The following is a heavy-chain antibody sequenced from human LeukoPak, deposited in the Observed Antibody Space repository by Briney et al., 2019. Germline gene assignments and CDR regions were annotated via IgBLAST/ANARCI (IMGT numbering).Heavy chain of an antibody. V-gene: IGHV4-4*09. J-gene: IGHJ6*03. CDR1: GDSINDHY. CDR3: ARQTCRGATCYRVDQYYYMDV. D-gene: IGHD2-15*01. CDR2: IYSSVST. Sequence: SETLSLTCTVSGDSINDHYWSWIRQPPGEELEWFGYIYSSVSTNYNASLKSRVTISIDTSKSQFSLKLASVTAADTGVYYCARQTCRGATCYRVDQYYYMDVWGKGTTVTVSS.